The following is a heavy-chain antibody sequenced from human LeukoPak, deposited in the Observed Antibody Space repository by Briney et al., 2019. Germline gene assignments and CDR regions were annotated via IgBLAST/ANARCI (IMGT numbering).Heavy chain of an antibody. V-gene: IGHV4-4*02. D-gene: IGHD6-19*01. Sequence: SETLSPTCAVSGGSISSSNWWSWVRQPPGKGLEWIGEIYHSGSTNYNPSLKSRVTISVDKSKNQFSLKLSSVTAADTAVYYCARDAGIAVAGGFDYWGQGTLVTVSS. J-gene: IGHJ4*02. CDR1: GGSISSSNW. CDR3: ARDAGIAVAGGFDY. CDR2: IYHSGST.